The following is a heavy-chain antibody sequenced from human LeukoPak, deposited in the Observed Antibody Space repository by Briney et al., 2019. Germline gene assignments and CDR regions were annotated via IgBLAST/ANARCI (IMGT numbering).Heavy chain of an antibody. D-gene: IGHD5-12*01. J-gene: IGHJ5*02. V-gene: IGHV4-61*02. CDR1: GGSISSGSYY. CDR2: IYTSGST. Sequence: SETLSLTCTVSGGSISSGSYYWSWIRQPAGKGLEWIGRIYTSGSTNYNPSLKSRVTISVDTSKNQFSLKLSSVTAADTAVYYRARGPQWLRWFDPWGQGTLVTVSS. CDR3: ARGPQWLRWFDP.